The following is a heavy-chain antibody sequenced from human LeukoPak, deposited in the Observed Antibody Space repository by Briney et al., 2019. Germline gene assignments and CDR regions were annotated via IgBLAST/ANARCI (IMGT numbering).Heavy chain of an antibody. Sequence: ASVKVSCKASGGTFSSYAISWVRQAPGQGLEWMGGIIPIFGTANYAQKFQGRVTITADESTSTAYMELSSLRSEDTAVYYCARSGMIEYSSSWYSYWGQGTLVTVSS. V-gene: IGHV1-69*13. CDR2: IIPIFGTA. CDR3: ARSGMIEYSSSWYSY. D-gene: IGHD6-13*01. CDR1: GGTFSSYA. J-gene: IGHJ4*02.